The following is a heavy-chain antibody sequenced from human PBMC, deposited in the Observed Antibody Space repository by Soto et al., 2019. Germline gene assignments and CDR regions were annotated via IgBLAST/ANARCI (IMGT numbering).Heavy chain of an antibody. CDR2: INPGNGNT. D-gene: IGHD6-13*01. CDR3: ARDVAALDY. V-gene: IGHV1-3*05. Sequence: QVQLVQSGAEEKKPGASVKVSCKASGYTFTSYAMHWVRQAPGQSLEWMGWINPGNGNTKYSQKFQGRITITRDTSARTAYMELNSLRSEDTAVYYCARDVAALDYWGQGTLVTVSS. CDR1: GYTFTSYA. J-gene: IGHJ4*02.